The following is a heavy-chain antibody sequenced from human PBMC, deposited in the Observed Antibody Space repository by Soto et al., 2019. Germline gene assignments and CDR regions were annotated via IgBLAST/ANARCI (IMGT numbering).Heavy chain of an antibody. V-gene: IGHV1-8*01. CDR1: GYTFTSND. CDR2: MNPKSGET. Sequence: ASVKVSCKASGYTFTSNDIYWMRQATGQGLECMGWMNPKSGETRYAPKFQDRVIMTTNTSIYTAYLELTRLTSADTAVYYCARGRPGGGVKRSWFDPWGQGTLVTVSS. J-gene: IGHJ5*02. D-gene: IGHD2-8*02. CDR3: ARGRPGGGVKRSWFDP.